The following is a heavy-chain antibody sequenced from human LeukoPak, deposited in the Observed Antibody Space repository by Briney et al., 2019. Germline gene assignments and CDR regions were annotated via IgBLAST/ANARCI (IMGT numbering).Heavy chain of an antibody. Sequence: GGSLRLSCAASGFTFSSYAMSWVRQAPGKGLEWVSAISGSGGSTYYADSMKGRFTISRDNSKNTLYLQMNSLRAEDTAGYYCWTPPPDDYSNYWWFDPWGQGTLVTVSS. CDR3: WTPPPDDYSNYWWFDP. J-gene: IGHJ5*02. CDR1: GFTFSSYA. V-gene: IGHV3-23*01. D-gene: IGHD4-11*01. CDR2: ISGSGGST.